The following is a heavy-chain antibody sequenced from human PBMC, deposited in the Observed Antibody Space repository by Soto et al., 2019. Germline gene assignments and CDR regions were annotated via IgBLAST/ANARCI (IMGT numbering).Heavy chain of an antibody. CDR2: IYYSGST. CDR3: ARVGRDSGSYGAFDI. D-gene: IGHD1-26*01. CDR1: GGSISSYY. V-gene: IGHV4-59*01. J-gene: IGHJ3*02. Sequence: QVQLQESGPGLVKPSETLSLTCTVSGGSISSYYWSWIRQPPGKGLEWIGYIYYSGSTNYNPSLKSRVTISVDTSKNQFSLKLSSVTAADTAVYYCARVGRDSGSYGAFDIWGQGTMVTVAS.